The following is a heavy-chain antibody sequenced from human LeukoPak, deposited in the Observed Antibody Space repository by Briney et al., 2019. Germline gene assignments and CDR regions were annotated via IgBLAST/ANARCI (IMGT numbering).Heavy chain of an antibody. CDR2: IQISGST. CDR3: ARVDRGYCSGGNCGYYFDY. CDR1: GGSISSSSYY. V-gene: IGHV4-61*02. D-gene: IGHD2-15*01. J-gene: IGHJ4*02. Sequence: SETLSLTCTVSGGSISSSSYYWNWIRQPAGKGLEWIGRIQISGSTNYNPSLKSRVTISVDTSKDQFSLKLSSVTAADTAVYYCARVDRGYCSGGNCGYYFDYWGQGTPVTVSS.